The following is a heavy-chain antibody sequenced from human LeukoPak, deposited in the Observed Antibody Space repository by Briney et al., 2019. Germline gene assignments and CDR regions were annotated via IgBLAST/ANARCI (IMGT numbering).Heavy chain of an antibody. J-gene: IGHJ5*02. CDR1: GYTFTSYH. D-gene: IGHD3-10*01. CDR3: ARGPALLWFGELLSGGWFDP. CDR2: MNPNSGNT. V-gene: IGHV1-8*01. Sequence: ASVKVSCKASGYTFTSYHINWVRQATGQGLEWMGWMNPNSGNTGYAQKFQGRVTMTRNTPISTAYMELSSLRSEDTAVYYCARGPALLWFGELLSGGWFDPWGQGTLVTVSS.